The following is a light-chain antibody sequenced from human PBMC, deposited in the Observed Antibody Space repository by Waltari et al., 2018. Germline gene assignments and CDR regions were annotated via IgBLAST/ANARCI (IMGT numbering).Light chain of an antibody. Sequence: QSALTQPPSASGSPGQAVTLSYPGTSSDVGGAHHVSWYQQHPGKAPKLMIYEVSKRPSGVPDRFSGSKSGNTASLTVSGLQAEDEADYYCSSYAGSNNLVFGGGTKLTVL. J-gene: IGLJ2*01. CDR1: SSDVGGAHH. CDR3: SSYAGSNNLV. CDR2: EVS. V-gene: IGLV2-8*01.